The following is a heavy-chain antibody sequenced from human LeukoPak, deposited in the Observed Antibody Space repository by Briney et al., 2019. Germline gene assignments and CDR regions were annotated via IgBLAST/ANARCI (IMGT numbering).Heavy chain of an antibody. CDR1: GFTFSSYS. V-gene: IGHV3-21*01. J-gene: IGHJ4*02. CDR2: ISSSSSYI. D-gene: IGHD6-13*01. Sequence: GGSLRPSCAASGFTFSSYSMNWVRQAPGKGLEWVSSISSSSSYIYYADSVKGRFTISRDNAKNSLYLQMNSLRAEDTAVYYCARDSRSSSWEFDYWGQGTLVTVSS. CDR3: ARDSRSSSWEFDY.